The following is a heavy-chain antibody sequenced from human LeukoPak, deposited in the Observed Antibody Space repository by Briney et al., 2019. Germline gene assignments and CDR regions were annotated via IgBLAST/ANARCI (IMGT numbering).Heavy chain of an antibody. J-gene: IGHJ6*02. CDR1: GFTFSSYA. V-gene: IGHV3-30-3*01. CDR2: ISYDGSNK. CDR3: AREVSSSSSSYYYYGMDV. Sequence: GRSLRLSCAASGFTFSSYAMHWVRQAPGKGLEWVAVISYDGSNKYYADSVRGRFTISRDNSKNTLYLQMNSLRAEDTAVYYCAREVSSSSSSYYYYGMDVWGQGTTVTVSS. D-gene: IGHD6-6*01.